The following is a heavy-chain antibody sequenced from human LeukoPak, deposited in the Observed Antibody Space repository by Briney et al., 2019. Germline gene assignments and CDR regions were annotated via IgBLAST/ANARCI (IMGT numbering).Heavy chain of an antibody. CDR1: GFTFSSYS. Sequence: GSLRLSCAASGFTFSSYSMNWVRQAPGKGLEWVSSISSSSSYIYYADSVKGRFTISRDNAKNSLYLQMNSLRAEDTAVYYCVREATYYYDSSGYWALDYWSQGTLVTVSS. D-gene: IGHD3-22*01. V-gene: IGHV3-21*01. J-gene: IGHJ4*02. CDR2: ISSSSSYI. CDR3: VREATYYYDSSGYWALDY.